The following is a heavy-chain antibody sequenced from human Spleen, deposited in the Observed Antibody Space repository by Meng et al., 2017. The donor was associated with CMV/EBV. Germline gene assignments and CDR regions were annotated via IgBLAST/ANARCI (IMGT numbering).Heavy chain of an antibody. J-gene: IGHJ4*02. CDR2: TYGDGTKA. V-gene: IGHV3-23*03. D-gene: IGHD5-12*01. CDR3: AKDGGYNGWGFDL. CDR1: GFTFDNYT. Sequence: LSLTCAASGFTFDNYTMSWVRQAPGKGLEWVSLTYGDGTKAYYADSVKGRFSISRDNSRNTLYLQMNSLKAEDTAVYYCAKDGGYNGWGFDLWGQGTLVTVSS.